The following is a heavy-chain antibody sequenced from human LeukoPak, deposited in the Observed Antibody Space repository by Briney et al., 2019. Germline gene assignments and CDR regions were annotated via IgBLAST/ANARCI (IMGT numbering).Heavy chain of an antibody. Sequence: SETLSLTCTVSGGSISSYYWSWIRQPPGKGLEYIGYIYYSGSTNYNPSLKSRVTISVDTSKNQFSLTLSSVTAADTAVYYCARTEESGYSYGYFGYYYYMDVWGKGTTVTVSS. CDR1: GGSISSYY. CDR3: ARTEESGYSYGYFGYYYYMDV. CDR2: IYYSGST. J-gene: IGHJ6*03. V-gene: IGHV4-59*01. D-gene: IGHD5-18*01.